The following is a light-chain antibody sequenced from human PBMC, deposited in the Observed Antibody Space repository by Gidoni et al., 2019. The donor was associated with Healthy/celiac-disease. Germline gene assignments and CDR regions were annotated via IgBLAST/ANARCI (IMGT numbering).Light chain of an antibody. V-gene: IGKV1-27*01. CDR1: QCISKY. J-gene: IGKJ1*01. Sequence: IQMTQAPSSLSASVGDRVTIPCRASQCISKYLAWYQQKPGKVPKLLIYAASTLQSGVPSRFSGSGSGTDFTLTISSLQPEDVATYYCQKYNSAPWTFGQGTKVEIK. CDR3: QKYNSAPWT. CDR2: AAS.